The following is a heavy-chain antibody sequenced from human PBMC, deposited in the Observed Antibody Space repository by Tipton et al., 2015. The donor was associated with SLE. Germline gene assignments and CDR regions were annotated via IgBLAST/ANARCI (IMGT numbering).Heavy chain of an antibody. CDR3: VRRYGTSFDY. D-gene: IGHD2-8*01. J-gene: IGHJ4*02. CDR1: GASISSGGYS. CDR2: IYYTGST. Sequence: TLSLTCTLSGASISSGGYSWSWIRQPPGKGLEWIGYIYYTGSTYYNPSLESRVTISVDTSKNQFSLKVSSVTAADTAVYYCVRRYGTSFDYWDQGTLVTVSS. V-gene: IGHV4-30-2*01.